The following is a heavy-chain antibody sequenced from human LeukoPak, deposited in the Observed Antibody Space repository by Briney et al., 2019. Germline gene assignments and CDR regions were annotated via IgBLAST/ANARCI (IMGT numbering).Heavy chain of an antibody. V-gene: IGHV4-59*08. Sequence: PSETLSLTCTVSGGSISSYYWSLLRQPPGKGLEWIGYIYYSGSTNYNPSLKSRVTISVDTSKNQFSLKLSSVTAADTAVYYCARHFWSGYYSAPPYWYFDLWGRGTLVTVSS. J-gene: IGHJ2*01. CDR3: ARHFWSGYYSAPPYWYFDL. CDR1: GGSISSYY. CDR2: IYYSGST. D-gene: IGHD3-3*01.